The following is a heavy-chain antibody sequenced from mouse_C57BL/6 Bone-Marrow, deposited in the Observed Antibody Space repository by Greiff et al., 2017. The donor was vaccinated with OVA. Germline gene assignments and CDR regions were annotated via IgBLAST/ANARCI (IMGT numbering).Heavy chain of an antibody. CDR3: ASPNYYGSSLFDC. D-gene: IGHD1-1*01. Sequence: QVQLQQPGAELAKPGASVKLSCKASGYTFTSYWMHWVKQRPGQGLEWIGYINPSSGYTKYNQKFKDKATLTADKSSSTAYMQLSSLTYEDSAVYYCASPNYYGSSLFDCWGQGTTLTVSS. CDR1: GYTFTSYW. J-gene: IGHJ2*01. V-gene: IGHV1-7*01. CDR2: INPSSGYT.